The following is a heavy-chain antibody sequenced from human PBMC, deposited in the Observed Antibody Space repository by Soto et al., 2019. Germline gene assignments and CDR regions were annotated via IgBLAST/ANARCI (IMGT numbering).Heavy chain of an antibody. Sequence: SLKLSWKGAGGAIRSYAIGCVRQTPGQGLEWMGGIIPIFGTANYAQKFQGRVTITADKSTSTAYMELSSLRSEDTAVYYCARGDLVPAAINYYYYGMDVWGQGTTVTVSS. J-gene: IGHJ6*02. CDR1: GGAIRSYA. CDR3: ARGDLVPAAINYYYYGMDV. D-gene: IGHD2-2*02. CDR2: IIPIFGTA. V-gene: IGHV1-69*06.